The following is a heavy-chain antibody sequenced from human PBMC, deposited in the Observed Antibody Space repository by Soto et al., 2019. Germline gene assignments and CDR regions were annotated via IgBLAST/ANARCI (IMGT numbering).Heavy chain of an antibody. J-gene: IGHJ5*02. CDR1: GGSLSSAY. V-gene: IGHV4-59*13. CDR3: ARGMHCISSHGQGHPNIWFDP. D-gene: IGHD2-2*01. CDR2: VYYGGST. Sequence: SETLSLTCAISGGSLSSAYWSWIRQPPGNGLEWIGHVYYGGSTTYNPSLKSRVTVSVDTYKSQFSLKLTSVTAADTAMYYCARGMHCISSHGQGHPNIWFDPLVQGTLVLGSS.